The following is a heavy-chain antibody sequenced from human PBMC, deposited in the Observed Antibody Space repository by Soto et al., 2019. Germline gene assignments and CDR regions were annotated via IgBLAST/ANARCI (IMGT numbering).Heavy chain of an antibody. D-gene: IGHD2-2*01. CDR1: GFSFSDYS. V-gene: IGHV3-21*01. Sequence: EVQLVESGGGLVKPGGSLRLSCAASGFSFSDYSMNWVRQAPGKGLEWVSSISGSTSYIYYADSLKGRFTVSRDNAEKSLYLQMNSLRAEDTAVYYCARDGAYCSGTGCRDYDHYMDVWGQGTTVTVSS. CDR3: ARDGAYCSGTGCRDYDHYMDV. J-gene: IGHJ6*03. CDR2: ISGSTSYI.